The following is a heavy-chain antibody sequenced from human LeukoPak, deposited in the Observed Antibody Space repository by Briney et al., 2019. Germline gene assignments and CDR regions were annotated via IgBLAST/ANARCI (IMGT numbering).Heavy chain of an antibody. Sequence: GGSLRLSCAASGFTFSDYYMSWIRQAPGKGLEWVSYISSSGSTIYYADSVKGRFTISRDNAKNSLYLQMNSLRAEDTAVYYCASDKILGYCSSTSCYGDGDYWGQGTLVTVSS. CDR1: GFTFSDYY. D-gene: IGHD2-2*01. V-gene: IGHV3-11*04. CDR3: ASDKILGYCSSTSCYGDGDY. CDR2: ISSSGSTI. J-gene: IGHJ4*02.